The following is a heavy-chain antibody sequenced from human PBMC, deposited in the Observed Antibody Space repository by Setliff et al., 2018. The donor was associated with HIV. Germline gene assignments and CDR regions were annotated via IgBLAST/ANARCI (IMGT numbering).Heavy chain of an antibody. Sequence: ASVKVSCKASGYTFTSYVMHWVRQAPGQRLEWMGWINAGDGNTKYSQKFQGRVSFTRDTSASTAYMELSSLRSEDTAVYYCAREGKFRYYYYMDVWGKGTTVTVSS. CDR1: GYTFTSYV. V-gene: IGHV1-3*01. D-gene: IGHD3-10*01. CDR3: AREGKFRYYYYMDV. CDR2: INAGDGNT. J-gene: IGHJ6*03.